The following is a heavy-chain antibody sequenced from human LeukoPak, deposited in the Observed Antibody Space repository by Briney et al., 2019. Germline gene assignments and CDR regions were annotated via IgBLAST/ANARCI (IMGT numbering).Heavy chain of an antibody. CDR1: GYTFTGYY. CDR2: INPKSGGT. J-gene: IGHJ4*02. D-gene: IGHD2-2*01. V-gene: IGHV1-2*02. Sequence: EASVKVSCKASGYTFTGYYMHWVRQAPGQGLEWMGWINPKSGGTNYAQKFQGRAIMTRDTSISTVYMEVSRLRCDDTAVYYCARDLYSTSCDYWGQGTLVTVSS. CDR3: ARDLYSTSCDY.